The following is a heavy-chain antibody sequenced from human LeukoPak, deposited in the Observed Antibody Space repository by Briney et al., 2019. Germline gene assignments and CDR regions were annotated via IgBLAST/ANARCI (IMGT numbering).Heavy chain of an antibody. Sequence: SQTLPLTCAISGDSVSSNSAAWNWIRQSPSRGLEWLGRTYYRPKWYNDYAVSVKSRITISPDTSKNQFSLQLNSVTPEDTAVYYCARDGIAAAGKGWFDPWGQGTLVTVSS. V-gene: IGHV6-1*01. CDR1: GDSVSSNSAA. CDR3: ARDGIAAAGKGWFDP. CDR2: TYYRPKWYN. D-gene: IGHD6-13*01. J-gene: IGHJ5*02.